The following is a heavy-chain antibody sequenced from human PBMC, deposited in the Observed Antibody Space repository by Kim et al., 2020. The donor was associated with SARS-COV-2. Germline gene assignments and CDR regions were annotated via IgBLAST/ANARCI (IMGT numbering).Heavy chain of an antibody. V-gene: IGHV4-39*01. J-gene: IGHJ6*03. Sequence: SRVTISVDTSKNQFSLKLSSVTAADTAVYYCARLGQAGTTYYYYYYYMDVWGKGTTVTVSS. CDR3: ARLGQAGTTYYYYYYYMDV. D-gene: IGHD1-7*01.